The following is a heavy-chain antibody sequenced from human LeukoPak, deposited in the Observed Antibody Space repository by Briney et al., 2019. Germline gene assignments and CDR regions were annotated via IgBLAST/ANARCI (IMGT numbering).Heavy chain of an antibody. V-gene: IGHV3-30-3*01. J-gene: IGHJ4*02. D-gene: IGHD2-2*01. Sequence: PGGSLRLSCAASGFTFSSYAMHWVRQAPGKGLEWVAVISFDGSNKYYADSVKGRFTISRDNSKNTLYLQMNSLRAEDTAVYYCARDWVVPAAIIYWGQGTLVTVSS. CDR2: ISFDGSNK. CDR3: ARDWVVPAAIIY. CDR1: GFTFSSYA.